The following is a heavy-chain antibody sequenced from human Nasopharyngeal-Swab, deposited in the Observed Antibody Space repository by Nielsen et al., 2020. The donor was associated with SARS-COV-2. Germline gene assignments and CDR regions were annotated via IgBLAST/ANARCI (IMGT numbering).Heavy chain of an antibody. Sequence: GESLKISCAASGFTFSSYAMSWVRQAPGKGLEWVSAISGSGGSTYYADSVKGRFIISRDNSKNTLYLQMNSLRAEDTAVYYCANGRYSYGHFDYWGQGTLVTVSS. D-gene: IGHD5-18*01. V-gene: IGHV3-23*01. CDR2: ISGSGGST. CDR3: ANGRYSYGHFDY. J-gene: IGHJ4*02. CDR1: GFTFSSYA.